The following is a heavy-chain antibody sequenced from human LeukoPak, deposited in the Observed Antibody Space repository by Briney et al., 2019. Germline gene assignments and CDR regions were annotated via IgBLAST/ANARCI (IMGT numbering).Heavy chain of an antibody. J-gene: IGHJ5*02. CDR3: AKAMVRGATYNWFDP. D-gene: IGHD3-10*01. CDR2: IYPGDSDT. Sequence: GESLKISCKGSGYSFTSYWIGWVRQMPGKGLEWMGIIYPGDSDTRYSPSFQGQVTISADKSISTAYLQWSSLKASDTAMYYCAKAMVRGATYNWFDPWGQGTLVTVSS. CDR1: GYSFTSYW. V-gene: IGHV5-51*01.